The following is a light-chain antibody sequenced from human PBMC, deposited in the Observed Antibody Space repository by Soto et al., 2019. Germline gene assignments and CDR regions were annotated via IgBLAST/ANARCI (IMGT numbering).Light chain of an antibody. J-gene: IGKJ1*01. CDR2: AAS. Sequence: DMQMTQSPSSLSASMGESVTIXXRSSQRISSYLNWYQQKPGKAPKVXIYAASSLQSGVPSRFSGSGAGTEFTLTISSLQPDDFATYYCQQYYSYPWTFGQGTKVEIK. CDR3: QQYYSYPWT. CDR1: QRISSY. V-gene: IGKV1-39*01.